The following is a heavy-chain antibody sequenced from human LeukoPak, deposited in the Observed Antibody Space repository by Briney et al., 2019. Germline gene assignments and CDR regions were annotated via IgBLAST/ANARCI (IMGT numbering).Heavy chain of an antibody. Sequence: SETLSLTCAVYGGSFSGYYWSWIRQPPGKGLEWIGEINHSGSTNYNPSLKSRVTISVDTSKNQFSLKLSSVTAADTAVYYCARHREYSSSWFPAFDIWGQGTMVTVSS. D-gene: IGHD6-13*01. CDR2: INHSGST. V-gene: IGHV4-34*01. CDR3: ARHREYSSSWFPAFDI. J-gene: IGHJ3*02. CDR1: GGSFSGYY.